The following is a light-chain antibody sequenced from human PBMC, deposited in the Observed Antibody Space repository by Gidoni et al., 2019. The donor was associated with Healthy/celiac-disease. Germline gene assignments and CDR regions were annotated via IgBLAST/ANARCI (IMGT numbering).Light chain of an antibody. CDR1: QSVSSY. Sequence: EIVLPQSPATLSLSPGERATRSCRASQSVSSYLAWYQQKPGQAPRLLIYDASNRATGIPARFSGSGSGTDFTLTISSLEPEDFAVYYCQQRSNWPTFGQGTRLEIK. CDR2: DAS. J-gene: IGKJ5*01. V-gene: IGKV3-11*01. CDR3: QQRSNWPT.